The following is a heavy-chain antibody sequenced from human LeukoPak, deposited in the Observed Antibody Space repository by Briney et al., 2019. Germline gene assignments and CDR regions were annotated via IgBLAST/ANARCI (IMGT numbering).Heavy chain of an antibody. CDR2: IYYSGST. CDR1: GGSISSYY. Sequence: PSETLSLTRTVSGGSISSYYWSWIRQPPGKGLEWIGYIYYSGSTNYNPSLKSRVTISVDTSKNQFSLKLSSVTAADTAVYYCARGRPYSSGWFDYWGQGTLVTVSS. D-gene: IGHD6-19*01. J-gene: IGHJ4*02. CDR3: ARGRPYSSGWFDY. V-gene: IGHV4-59*01.